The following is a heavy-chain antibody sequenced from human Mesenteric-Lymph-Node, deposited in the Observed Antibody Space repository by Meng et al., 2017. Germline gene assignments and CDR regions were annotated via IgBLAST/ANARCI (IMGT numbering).Heavy chain of an antibody. J-gene: IGHJ4*02. CDR3: ARIYDSSAYYYYFDY. Sequence: GGSLRLSCAASGFTFSSYAMSWVRQAPGKGLEWVSSISSSSSDIYYADSVKGRFTISRDNAKNSLYLQMNSLRAEDTALYYCARIYDSSAYYYYFDYWGQGTLVTVSS. V-gene: IGHV3-21*01. CDR2: ISSSSSDI. CDR1: GFTFSSYA. D-gene: IGHD3-22*01.